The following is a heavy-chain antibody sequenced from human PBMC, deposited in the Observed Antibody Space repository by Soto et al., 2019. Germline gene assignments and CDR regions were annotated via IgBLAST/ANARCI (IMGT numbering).Heavy chain of an antibody. CDR3: ARVVFAHDNYEAIGYFFDH. D-gene: IGHD3-16*01. CDR2: IDPSGGVT. J-gene: IGHJ4*02. CDR1: GYTFTKFH. V-gene: IGHV1-46*01. Sequence: ASVKVSCKASGYTFTKFHIHWVRQAPGQGLEWMGMIDPSGGVTRDAQRFQGRITMTSDTSTSSVYMELRGLTSEDTAVYYCARVVFAHDNYEAIGYFFDHGARGPLVPVSS.